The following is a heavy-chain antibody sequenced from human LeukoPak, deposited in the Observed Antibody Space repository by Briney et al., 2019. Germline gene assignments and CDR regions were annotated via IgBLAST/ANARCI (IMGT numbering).Heavy chain of an antibody. J-gene: IGHJ6*03. CDR2: IYYSGST. Sequence: SETLSLTCTVSGYSISRYYWSWIRQPPGKGLEWIGYIYYSGSTDYNPSLKSRVTISVDTSKNQFSLKLSSVTAADTAVYYCARGGTLEYSNSPGYWDYYMDVWGKGTTVTVSS. D-gene: IGHD6-6*01. CDR1: GYSISRYY. V-gene: IGHV4-59*01. CDR3: ARGGTLEYSNSPGYWDYYMDV.